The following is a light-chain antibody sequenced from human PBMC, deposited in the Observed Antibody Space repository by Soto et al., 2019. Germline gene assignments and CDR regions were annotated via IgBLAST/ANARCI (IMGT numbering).Light chain of an antibody. J-gene: IGKJ5*01. CDR1: QSVSIN. CDR2: GAS. Sequence: EIVMTQSPATLSVSPGERATLSCRVSQSVSINLAWYQQKPGQAPRLLINGASTRATGIPARFSGSGSGTEFTLTISSLQSEDFAVYYCQQYKDWPPITFGQGTRLEIK. CDR3: QQYKDWPPIT. V-gene: IGKV3-15*01.